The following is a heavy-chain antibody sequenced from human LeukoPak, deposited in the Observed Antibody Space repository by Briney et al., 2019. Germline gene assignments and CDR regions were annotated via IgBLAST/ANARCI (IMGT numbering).Heavy chain of an antibody. CDR3: ARDKNYYGSGSSNLFDY. Sequence: ASVKVSCKASGYTFTDYYMHWVRQAPGQGLEWMGIINPSGGSTSYAQKFQGRVTMTRDMSTSTVYMELSSLRSEDTAVYYCARDKNYYGSGSSNLFDYWGQGTLVTVSS. CDR1: GYTFTDYY. CDR2: INPSGGST. J-gene: IGHJ4*02. D-gene: IGHD3-10*01. V-gene: IGHV1-46*01.